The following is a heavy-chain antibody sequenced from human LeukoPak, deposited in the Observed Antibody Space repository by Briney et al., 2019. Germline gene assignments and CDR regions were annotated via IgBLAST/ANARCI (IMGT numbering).Heavy chain of an antibody. Sequence: SETLSLTCTVSGGSISSYYWSWIRQPPGKGLEWIGYIYYSGSTNYNPSLKSRVTMSVDTSKNQFSLKLSSVTAADTAVYYCARGSARGYNWFDPWGQGTPVTVSS. J-gene: IGHJ5*02. V-gene: IGHV4-59*01. CDR1: GGSISSYY. CDR2: IYYSGST. D-gene: IGHD6-6*01. CDR3: ARGSARGYNWFDP.